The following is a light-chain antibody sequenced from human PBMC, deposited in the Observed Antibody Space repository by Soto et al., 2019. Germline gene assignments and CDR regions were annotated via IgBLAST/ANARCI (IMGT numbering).Light chain of an antibody. CDR1: SSDVGSYNL. V-gene: IGLV2-23*01. CDR2: EGS. J-gene: IGLJ2*01. CDR3: CSYAGSSTPL. Sequence: QSALTQPASVSGSPGQSITISCTGTSSDVGSYNLVSWYQQHPGKAPKLMIYEGSKRPSGVSNRFSGSKSGNTASLTISGLQAEDEADYYCCSYAGSSTPLFVGGTKVAVL.